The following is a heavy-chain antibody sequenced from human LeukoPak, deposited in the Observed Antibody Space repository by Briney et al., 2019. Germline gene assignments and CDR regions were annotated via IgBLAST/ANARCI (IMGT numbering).Heavy chain of an antibody. CDR3: ARDPEATATLDY. J-gene: IGHJ4*02. D-gene: IGHD2-15*01. Sequence: TGGSLRLSCAASGFTFSSYSMNWVRQAPGKGLEWVSSISSSSSYIYYADSVKGRFTISRDSAKNSLYLQMNSLRAEDTAVYYCARDPEATATLDYWGQGTLVTVSS. V-gene: IGHV3-21*01. CDR1: GFTFSSYS. CDR2: ISSSSSYI.